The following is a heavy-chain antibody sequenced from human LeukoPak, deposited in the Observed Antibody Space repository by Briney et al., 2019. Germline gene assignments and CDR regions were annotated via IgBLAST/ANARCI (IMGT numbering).Heavy chain of an antibody. CDR2: IWHDGNNK. CDR3: ATAHSSGAPFDY. D-gene: IGHD6-19*01. V-gene: IGHV3-33*01. Sequence: PGRSLRLSCAASGLTFRNYAIHWVRQAPGKGLEWVAVIWHDGNNKYYADSVKGRFAISRDNSKNTLSLQMNSLRAEDTAVYYYATAHSSGAPFDYWGQGTLVTVSS. CDR1: GLTFRNYA. J-gene: IGHJ4*02.